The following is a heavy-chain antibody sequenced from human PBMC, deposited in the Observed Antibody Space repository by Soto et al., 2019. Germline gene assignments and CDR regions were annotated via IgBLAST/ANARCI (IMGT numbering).Heavy chain of an antibody. J-gene: IGHJ4*02. CDR1: GFNFNNYA. CDR2: ISGGSVATT. CDR3: AKVFYDFWSGAIDY. V-gene: IGHV3-23*01. Sequence: PGGSLRLSCAASGFNFNNYAMTWVRQAPGKGLEWVSAISGGSVATTYYTDSVQGRFTISRDNSKNTVYLQMNSLRAEDTAVYYCAKVFYDFWSGAIDYWGQGTLVTVSS. D-gene: IGHD3-3*01.